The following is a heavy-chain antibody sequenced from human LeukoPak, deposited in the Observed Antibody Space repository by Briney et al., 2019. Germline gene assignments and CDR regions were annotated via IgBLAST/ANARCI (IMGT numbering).Heavy chain of an antibody. CDR2: IYYSGST. D-gene: IGHD6-6*01. J-gene: IGHJ5*02. V-gene: IGHV4-39*01. Sequence: SETLSLTCTVSGGSISSSSYYWGWIRQPPGKGLEWIGSIYYSGSTYYNPSLKSRVTISVDTSKNQFSLKLSSVTAADTAVYYCASHEYSSSWGWFDPWGQGTLVTVSS. CDR3: ASHEYSSSWGWFDP. CDR1: GGSISSSSYY.